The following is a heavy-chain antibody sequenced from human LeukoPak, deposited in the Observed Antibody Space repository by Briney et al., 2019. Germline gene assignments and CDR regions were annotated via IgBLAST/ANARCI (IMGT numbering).Heavy chain of an antibody. CDR1: GFTFSNYA. J-gene: IGHJ4*02. D-gene: IGHD2-15*01. CDR3: AKGATGLRIVGDD. Sequence: PGGSLRLSCAASGFTFSNYAMTWVRQAPGKGLEWVSTLTGSGNDAYYADSVKGRFTISRDNSKNMLYLQMDSLRAEDTAVYYCAKGATGLRIVGDDRGQGTLVTVSS. V-gene: IGHV3-23*01. CDR2: LTGSGNDA.